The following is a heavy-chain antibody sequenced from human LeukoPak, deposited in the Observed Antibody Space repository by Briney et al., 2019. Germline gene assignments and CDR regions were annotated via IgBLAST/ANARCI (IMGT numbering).Heavy chain of an antibody. CDR1: GGSFSGYY. J-gene: IGHJ4*02. Sequence: SETLSLTCAVYGGSFSGYYWSWVRQPPGKGLEWIGEINHSGSTNYTPSLKTRVTISVDTSKNQFSLKLSSVTAADTAVYYCARGARRSRQWLVDYWGQGTLVTVSS. CDR2: INHSGST. V-gene: IGHV4-34*01. D-gene: IGHD6-19*01. CDR3: ARGARRSRQWLVDY.